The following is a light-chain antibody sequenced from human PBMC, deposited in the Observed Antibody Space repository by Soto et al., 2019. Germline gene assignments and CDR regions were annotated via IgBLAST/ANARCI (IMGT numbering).Light chain of an antibody. CDR2: EVS. J-gene: IGLJ1*01. CDR1: SSDVGSYNL. Sequence: QSVLTQPASVSGSPGQSITISCPGTSSDVGSYNLVTWYQQHPGKAPKLMIYEVSKRPSGVSNRFSGSKSGNTASLTISGLQAEGEADYYCCSYAGSSTYVFVTGTKVTVL. V-gene: IGLV2-23*02. CDR3: CSYAGSSTYV.